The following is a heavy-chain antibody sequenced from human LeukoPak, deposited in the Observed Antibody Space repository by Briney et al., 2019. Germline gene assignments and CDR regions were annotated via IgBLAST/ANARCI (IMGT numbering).Heavy chain of an antibody. CDR3: ARGGRGSAAVVAPRSFDI. J-gene: IGHJ3*02. CDR1: GFTFSNYA. D-gene: IGHD3-22*01. CDR2: ISGSGGST. V-gene: IGHV3-23*01. Sequence: GGSLRLSCAASGFTFSNYAMNWVRQAPGKGLEWVSVISGSGGSTYCADSVKGRFTIPRDNSKNTLYLQMNSLRAEDSALYYCARGGRGSAAVVAPRSFDIWGQGTMVTVSS.